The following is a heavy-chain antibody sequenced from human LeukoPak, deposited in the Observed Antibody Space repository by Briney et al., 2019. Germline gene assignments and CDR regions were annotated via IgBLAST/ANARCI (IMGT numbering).Heavy chain of an antibody. D-gene: IGHD2-15*01. CDR2: IYHDGRI. Sequence: SETLSLTCTVSGYSITNGYYWGWIRQPPGKGLEWIGSIYHDGRIDYNPSLKSRVTISRDTSNDQFSLKLSSVTAADTAVYYCAREYGERVAATQLTPSLNWFDPWGQGTLVTVSS. CDR1: GYSITNGYY. CDR3: AREYGERVAATQLTPSLNWFDP. J-gene: IGHJ5*02. V-gene: IGHV4-38-2*02.